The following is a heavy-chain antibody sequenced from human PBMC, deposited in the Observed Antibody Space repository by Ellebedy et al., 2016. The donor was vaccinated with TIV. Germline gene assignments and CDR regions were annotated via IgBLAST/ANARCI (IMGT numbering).Heavy chain of an antibody. CDR1: GGSISSYY. CDR2: IYYSGST. Sequence: MPGGSLRLSCTVSGGSISSYYWSWIRQPPGKGLEWIGYIYYSGSTNYNPSLKSRVTISVDTSKNQFSLKLSSVTAADTAVYYCARAGDSGSLYWYFDLWGRGTLVTVSS. V-gene: IGHV4-59*01. CDR3: ARAGDSGSLYWYFDL. D-gene: IGHD1-26*01. J-gene: IGHJ2*01.